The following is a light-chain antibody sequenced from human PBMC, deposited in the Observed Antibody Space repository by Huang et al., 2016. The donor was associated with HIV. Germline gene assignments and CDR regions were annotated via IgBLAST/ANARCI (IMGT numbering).Light chain of an antibody. CDR2: ETF. CDR1: QGIGNS. CDR3: QQYHEWPRT. J-gene: IGKJ2*01. Sequence: ERVLTQSPGTLSVSPGERATLSCRTSQGIGNSLAWYQLKPGQAPRLLIYETFIRASEITARVSGGGSEIDFTLTISGLQSEDSAVYYCQQYHEWPRTFGQGTKVEIK. V-gene: IGKV3-15*01.